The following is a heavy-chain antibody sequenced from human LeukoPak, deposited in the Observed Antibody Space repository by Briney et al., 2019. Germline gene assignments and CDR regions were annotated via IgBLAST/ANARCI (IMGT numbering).Heavy chain of an antibody. J-gene: IGHJ4*02. D-gene: IGHD3-10*01. V-gene: IGHV3-23*01. CDR1: GFTLGSYE. CDR2: IEYSDTGG. CDR3: TKGGGSMVRGLLTATYYFEY. Sequence: GGSLRLSCTVSGFTLGSYEMTWFRQAPGKGLEWASSIEYSDTGGHYADSVQGRFTISRDDSKNTLYLQMNSLRPEDTAVYYCTKGGGSMVRGLLTATYYFEYWGQGTLVTVSS.